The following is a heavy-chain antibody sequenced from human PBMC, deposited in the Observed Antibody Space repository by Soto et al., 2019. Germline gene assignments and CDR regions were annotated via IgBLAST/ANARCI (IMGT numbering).Heavy chain of an antibody. D-gene: IGHD3-10*01. CDR2: ISADNGNT. J-gene: IGHJ4*02. CDR3: ARWVRWNYYGSGSTLDY. Sequence: QVQLVQSGAEVKKPGASVKVSCEASGYTFTNYGITWVRQAPGQGLEWMGRISADNGNTNYAQKLQGRVTMTTDTTTSTAYMELRSLSSGDTAVYYCARWVRWNYYGSGSTLDYWGQGTLVTVSS. CDR1: GYTFTNYG. V-gene: IGHV1-18*01.